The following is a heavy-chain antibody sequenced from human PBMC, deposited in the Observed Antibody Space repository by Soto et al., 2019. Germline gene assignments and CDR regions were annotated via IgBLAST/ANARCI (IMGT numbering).Heavy chain of an antibody. Sequence: SLRLSCAASGFTFSSYAMHWVRQSPGKGLEWVAVISYDGSNKYYADSVKGRFTISRDNSKNTLYLQMNSLRDEDTAVYYCARDRDDFWSGYNYGMDVWGQGTTGTVSS. CDR3: ARDRDDFWSGYNYGMDV. CDR1: GFTFSSYA. D-gene: IGHD3-3*01. V-gene: IGHV3-30-3*01. CDR2: ISYDGSNK. J-gene: IGHJ6*02.